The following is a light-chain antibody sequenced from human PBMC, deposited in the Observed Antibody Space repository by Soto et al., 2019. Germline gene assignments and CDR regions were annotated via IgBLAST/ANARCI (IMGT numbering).Light chain of an antibody. Sequence: QSVLTQPASVSGSPGQSITISCTGTSSDVGGYNYVSWYQQHPGKAPKLMIYAVTDRPSGVSSRFSGSKSGNTASLTISGLQAEDEAYYYCISYTSSSTLFGTGTKVTVL. J-gene: IGLJ1*01. CDR1: SSDVGGYNY. CDR3: ISYTSSSTL. V-gene: IGLV2-14*01. CDR2: AVT.